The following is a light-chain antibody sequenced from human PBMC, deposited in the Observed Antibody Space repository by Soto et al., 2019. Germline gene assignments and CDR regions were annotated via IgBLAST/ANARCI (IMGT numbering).Light chain of an antibody. CDR1: HSISNN. CDR3: QQSYSIPYS. J-gene: IGKJ2*03. CDR2: TAS. V-gene: IGKV1-39*01. Sequence: DIQMTQSPTSLSASVGDRVTLACRASHSISNNLNWYQQKPGKAPNLLIYTASSLQSGVPSRFSGSGSGTDFTLTITSLQPEDFATYYCQQSYSIPYSFGQGTKVDIK.